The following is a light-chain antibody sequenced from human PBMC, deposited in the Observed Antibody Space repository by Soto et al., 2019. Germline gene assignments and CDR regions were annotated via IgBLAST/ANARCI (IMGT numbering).Light chain of an antibody. Sequence: FHITHIPSTPSPSLWERETNTLPACQSISSWLAWYQQKPGKAPKLLIYKASSLESGVPSRFSGSGSGTEFTLTISSLQPDDFATYYCQQYNSYPITFGRGTRLEIK. CDR3: QQYNSYPIT. CDR1: QSISSW. CDR2: KAS. V-gene: IGKV1-5*03. J-gene: IGKJ5*01.